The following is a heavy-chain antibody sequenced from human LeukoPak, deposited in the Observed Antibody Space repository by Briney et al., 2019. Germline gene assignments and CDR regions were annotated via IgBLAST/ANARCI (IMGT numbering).Heavy chain of an antibody. D-gene: IGHD3-10*01. J-gene: IGHJ5*02. CDR1: GYTFTGYY. CDR2: INTNTGNP. CDR3: ARVRSMVRGALVDGWFDP. V-gene: IGHV7-4-1*02. Sequence: ASVKVSCKASGYTFTGYYMHWVQQAPGQGLEWMGWINTNTGNPTYAQGFTGRFVFSLDTSVSTAYLQISSLKAEDTAVYYCARVRSMVRGALVDGWFDPWGQGTLVTVSS.